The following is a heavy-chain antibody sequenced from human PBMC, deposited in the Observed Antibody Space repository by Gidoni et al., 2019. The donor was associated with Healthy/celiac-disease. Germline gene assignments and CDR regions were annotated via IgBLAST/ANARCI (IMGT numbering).Heavy chain of an antibody. CDR2: LYPIDSYT. V-gene: IGHV5-10-1*03. CDR1: GYSFTSYW. J-gene: IGHJ4*01. Sequence: EVQLVQSGAEVKKPGESLRISCKGSGYSFTSYWIRWVLQMPGKGLEGIGRLYPIDSYTNYIPSYQGHVTISADKSINTAYLQWSSLKASDTAMYYCARLPVLLPDYWGHGTLVTVSS. CDR3: ARLPVLLPDY.